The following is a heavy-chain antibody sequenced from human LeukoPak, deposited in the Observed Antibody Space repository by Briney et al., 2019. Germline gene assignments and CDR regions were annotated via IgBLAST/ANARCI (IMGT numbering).Heavy chain of an antibody. CDR1: GFTFSSYA. V-gene: IGHV3-23*01. D-gene: IGHD2-21*01. CDR2: IRVIGCST. CDR3: AKDEDVVYCFDY. J-gene: IGHJ4*02. Sequence: GGCLRLSCAASGFTFSSYAMSWVRQAPGKGLEWVSAIRVIGCSTYYADSVKGRFTTSRDNSKNTLYLQMNSLRAEDTAVYYRAKDEDVVYCFDYWGQGSLVTVSS.